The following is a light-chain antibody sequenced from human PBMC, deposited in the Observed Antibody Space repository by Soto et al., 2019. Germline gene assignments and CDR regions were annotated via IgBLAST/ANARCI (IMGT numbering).Light chain of an antibody. Sequence: QPVLTQPPSVSGAPGQRVTISCTGSSSNIGAGYDGHWYQQLPGTAPKLLISGNNNRPSGVPDRFSGSRSGTSASLDITGLQAEDEADYYCQSYDSSLSGSVFGGGTKLTVL. CDR1: SSNIGAGYD. V-gene: IGLV1-40*01. J-gene: IGLJ3*02. CDR3: QSYDSSLSGSV. CDR2: GNN.